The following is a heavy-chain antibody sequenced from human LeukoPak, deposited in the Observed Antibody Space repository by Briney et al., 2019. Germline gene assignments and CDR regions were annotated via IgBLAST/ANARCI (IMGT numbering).Heavy chain of an antibody. V-gene: IGHV4-61*01. J-gene: IGHJ4*02. CDR3: ARVRDGSGSYYFDN. CDR2: VYYSGST. Sequence: PSETLSLTCTVSGGSVSNASYYWSWIRQPPGKGMGWSGYVYYSGSTNYSPSLKSRVTVSVDTSKNKFSLQLTSVTAADTAVYYRARVRDGSGSYYFDNWGQGTLVTVSS. D-gene: IGHD3-10*01. CDR1: GGSVSNASYY.